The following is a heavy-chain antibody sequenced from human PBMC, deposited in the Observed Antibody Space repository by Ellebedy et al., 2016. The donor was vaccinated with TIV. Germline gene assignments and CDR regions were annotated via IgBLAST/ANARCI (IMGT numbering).Heavy chain of an antibody. CDR3: ARDRQSRLLDY. D-gene: IGHD2-21*01. CDR1: GGSFSGYY. J-gene: IGHJ4*02. CDR2: INRSGNT. Sequence: SETLSLTCAAYGGSFSGYYWSWVRQPPGKGLEWIAEINRSGNTNYNPSLKSRVTISVDTSKNQFYLNLTSVTAADTAVYYCARDRQSRLLDYWGQGIPVTVSS. V-gene: IGHV4-34*01.